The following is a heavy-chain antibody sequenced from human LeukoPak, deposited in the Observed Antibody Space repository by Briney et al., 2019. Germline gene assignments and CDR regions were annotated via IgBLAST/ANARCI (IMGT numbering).Heavy chain of an antibody. CDR2: IKEDGTYT. J-gene: IGHJ4*02. CDR3: ARDFDMGITPGDDFDF. Sequence: GGSLRLSCAASGFSFSKYWMHWVHQTPGEGLVWVARIKEDGTYTSYADSVKGRFTISRDNARNTVFLQMNSLRAEDTAVYYCARDFDMGITPGDDFDFWGQGTLVTVSS. D-gene: IGHD3-9*01. V-gene: IGHV3-74*01. CDR1: GFSFSKYW.